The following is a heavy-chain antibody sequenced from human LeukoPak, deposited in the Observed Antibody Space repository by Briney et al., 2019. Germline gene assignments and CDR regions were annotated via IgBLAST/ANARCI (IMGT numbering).Heavy chain of an antibody. CDR2: INPNSGGT. CDR1: GYTFTGHY. V-gene: IGHV1-2*02. D-gene: IGHD3-16*02. J-gene: IGHJ4*02. Sequence: RASVKVSCKASGYTFTGHYMHWLRQAPGQGLEWMGWINPNSGGTNYAQKFQGRVTMTRDTSISTAYMELSRLRSDDTAVYYCARAQNMITFGGVIGGGYWGQGTLVTVSS. CDR3: ARAQNMITFGGVIGGGY.